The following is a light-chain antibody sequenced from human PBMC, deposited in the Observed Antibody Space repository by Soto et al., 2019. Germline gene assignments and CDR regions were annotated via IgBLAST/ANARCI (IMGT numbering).Light chain of an antibody. V-gene: IGLV1-40*01. Sequence: QLVLTQPPSVSGAPGQGVTISCTGSSSNIGAGYDVHWYQQLPGTAPKLLIYGNSNRPSGVPDRFSGSKSGTSASLAITGLQAEDEADYYCQSYDSRLSGWVFGGGTKLTVL. CDR3: QSYDSRLSGWV. J-gene: IGLJ3*02. CDR2: GNS. CDR1: SSNIGAGYD.